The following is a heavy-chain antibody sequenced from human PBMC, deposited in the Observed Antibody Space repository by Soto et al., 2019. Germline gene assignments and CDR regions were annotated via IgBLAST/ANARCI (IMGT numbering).Heavy chain of an antibody. CDR3: AHSLRGYSGYDYTPYFDY. J-gene: IGHJ4*02. CDR1: GFSLSRSGGG. Sequence: QITLKESGPTLVKPTQTLTLTCTFSGFSLSRSGGGLGWFRQPPGKALEWLALIYWNDDKRYSPSLKSSLTITRATSRNNVVLTMTNMDPVDTTTYYCAHSLRGYSGYDYTPYFDYWVQGTLVTVSS. V-gene: IGHV2-5*01. CDR2: IYWNDDK. D-gene: IGHD5-12*01.